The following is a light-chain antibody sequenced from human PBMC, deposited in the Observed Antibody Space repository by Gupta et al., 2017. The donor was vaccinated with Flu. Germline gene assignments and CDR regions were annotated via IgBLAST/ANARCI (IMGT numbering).Light chain of an antibody. CDR2: EVS. CDR3: GSYADGRYV. CDR1: SGDVGGYNY. Sequence: GTSGDVGGYNYVSWYQQHPGKAPKRMIYEVSRRPSGVPDRFSASKSGSTASLTVSGLQAEDEADYYCGSYADGRYVFGTGTKVTVL. V-gene: IGLV2-8*01. J-gene: IGLJ1*01.